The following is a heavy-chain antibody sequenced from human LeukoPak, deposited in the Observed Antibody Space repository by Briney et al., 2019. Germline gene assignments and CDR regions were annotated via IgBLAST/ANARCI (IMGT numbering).Heavy chain of an antibody. V-gene: IGHV1-18*04. Sequence: GSVKVSCAASGYTFTSYGMSWVRQAPGQGLEWMGWISAYSGNTNYAQTLQGRVTMTRDTSTSTDYMELRSLRSDDTDVYHAARKDILTGYSSAEYFRHWGQGTRVTVS. CDR3: ARKDILTGYSSAEYFRH. J-gene: IGHJ1*01. CDR1: GYTFTSYG. D-gene: IGHD3-9*01. CDR2: ISAYSGNT.